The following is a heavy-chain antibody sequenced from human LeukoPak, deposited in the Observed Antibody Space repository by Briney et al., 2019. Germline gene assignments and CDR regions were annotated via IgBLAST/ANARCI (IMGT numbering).Heavy chain of an antibody. V-gene: IGHV5-51*01. CDR2: IYPGDSDT. J-gene: IGHJ4*02. Sequence: GESLKISCKGSGYSFTSYWIGWVRQMPGKGMEWMGIIYPGDSDTRYSLSFQGQVTISADKSISTAYLQWSSLKASDTAMYYCARLEGGSGWYVGDFDYWGQGTLVTVSS. CDR1: GYSFTSYW. CDR3: ARLEGGSGWYVGDFDY. D-gene: IGHD6-19*01.